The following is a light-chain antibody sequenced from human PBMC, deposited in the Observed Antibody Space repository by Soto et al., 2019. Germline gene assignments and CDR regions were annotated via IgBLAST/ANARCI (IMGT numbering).Light chain of an antibody. CDR2: AAS. Sequence: DIQLTQSPSFLSASVGDRVTITCRASQGISSYLAWYQQKPRKAPKLLIYAASTLQSGVPSRFSGSRSGTVFTLTISSLQPEDFATYYCQQINSYPPGVTFGGGTKVEIK. V-gene: IGKV1-9*01. CDR3: QQINSYPPGVT. CDR1: QGISSY. J-gene: IGKJ4*01.